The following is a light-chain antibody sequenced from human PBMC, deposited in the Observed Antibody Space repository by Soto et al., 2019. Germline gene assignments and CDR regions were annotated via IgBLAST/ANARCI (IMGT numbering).Light chain of an antibody. CDR2: GTS. CDR3: QQYNNWPRT. CDR1: QSVSNN. V-gene: IGKV3-15*01. Sequence: EIVLTQSPGTLSLYPGERATLSCRASQSVSNNYLAWYQQKPGQAPRLLIYGTSTRATGIPARFSGSGSGTDFTLTISSLQFEDFAVYYCQQYNNWPRTFGQGTKVDI. J-gene: IGKJ1*01.